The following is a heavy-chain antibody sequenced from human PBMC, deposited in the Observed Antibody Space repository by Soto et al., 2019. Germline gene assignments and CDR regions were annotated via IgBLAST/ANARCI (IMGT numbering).Heavy chain of an antibody. CDR2: IIPIFGTA. CDR3: ARDRRAVAGPSRGFDP. CDR1: GGTFSSYA. Sequence: GASVKVSCKASGGTFSSYAISWVRQAPGQGLEWMGGIIPIFGTANYAQKFQGRVTITADESTSTAYMELSSLRSEDTAVYYCARDRRAVAGPSRGFDPWGQGTLVTVSS. V-gene: IGHV1-69*13. D-gene: IGHD6-19*01. J-gene: IGHJ5*02.